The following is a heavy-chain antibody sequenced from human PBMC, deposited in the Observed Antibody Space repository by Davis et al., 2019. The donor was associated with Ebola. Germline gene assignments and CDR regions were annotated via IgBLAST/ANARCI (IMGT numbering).Heavy chain of an antibody. CDR1: GGSISSSSYY. D-gene: IGHD3-10*01. CDR3: ARDHEWEFLNAFDI. Sequence: PGGSLRLSCTVSGGSISSSSYYWGWIRQPPGKGLEWIGSIYYSGSTYYNPSLKSRVTISVDTSKNQFSLKLSSVTAADTAVYYCARDHEWEFLNAFDIWGQGTMVTVSS. V-gene: IGHV4-39*07. CDR2: IYYSGST. J-gene: IGHJ3*02.